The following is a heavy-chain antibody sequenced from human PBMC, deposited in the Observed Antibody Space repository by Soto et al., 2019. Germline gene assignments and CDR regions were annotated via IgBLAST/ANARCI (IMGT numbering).Heavy chain of an antibody. CDR2: IWYDGSNR. D-gene: IGHD3-3*01. CDR3: ARDLITIFGVAGPDY. J-gene: IGHJ4*02. CDR1: GFTFSSYG. V-gene: IGHV3-33*01. Sequence: GGSLRLSCAASGFTFSSYGMHWVRQAPGKGLEWVAVIWYDGSNRYYADSVKGRFTISRDNSKNTLYLQMNSLRAEDTAVYYCARDLITIFGVAGPDYWGQGT.